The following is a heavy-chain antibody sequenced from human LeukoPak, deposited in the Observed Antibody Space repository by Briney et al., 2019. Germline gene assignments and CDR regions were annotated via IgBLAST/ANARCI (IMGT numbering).Heavy chain of an antibody. CDR3: ARSEYSSSWSTYDY. Sequence: SETLSLTCTVSGGSISSSSYYWGWIRQPPGKGLEWIGVFSYSGSTNYNPSLKSRVTISVDTSKNQFSLKLSSVTAADTAVYYCARSEYSSSWSTYDYWGQGTLVTVSS. D-gene: IGHD6-13*01. J-gene: IGHJ4*02. V-gene: IGHV4-39*07. CDR2: FSYSGST. CDR1: GGSISSSSYY.